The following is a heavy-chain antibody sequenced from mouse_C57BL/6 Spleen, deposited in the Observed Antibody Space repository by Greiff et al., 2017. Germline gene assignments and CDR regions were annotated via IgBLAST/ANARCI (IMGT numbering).Heavy chain of an antibody. J-gene: IGHJ3*01. V-gene: IGHV1-85*01. CDR2: IYPRDGST. Sequence: QVQLQQSGPELVKPGASVKLSCKASGYTFTSYDINWVKQRPGQGLEWIGWIYPRDGSTKYNEKFKGQATLTVDTSSRTAYLELHSLTSEDSAVYCCARSRFMTTVVATPAGFAYWGQGTLVTVSA. CDR3: ARSRFMTTVVATPAGFAY. CDR1: GYTFTSYD. D-gene: IGHD1-1*01.